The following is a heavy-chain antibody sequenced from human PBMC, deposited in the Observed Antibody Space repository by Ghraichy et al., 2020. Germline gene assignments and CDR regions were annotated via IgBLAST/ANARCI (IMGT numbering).Heavy chain of an antibody. CDR1: GFSFSSYW. CDR3: ARDRSYYTSSGYYYSHYYGMDV. J-gene: IGHJ6*02. D-gene: IGHD3-22*01. V-gene: IGHV3-7*01. CDR2: IKQDGSEK. Sequence: GGSLRLSCAASGFSFSSYWMSWVRQAPGKGLEWVANIKQDGSEKYYVDSVKGRFTISRDNPKNSLFLQMNSLRAEDTAVFYCARDRSYYTSSGYYYSHYYGMDVWGQGTTVTVSS.